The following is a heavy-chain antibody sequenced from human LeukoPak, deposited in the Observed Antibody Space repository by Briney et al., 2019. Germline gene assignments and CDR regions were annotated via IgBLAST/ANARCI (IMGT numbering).Heavy chain of an antibody. D-gene: IGHD4-17*01. J-gene: IGHJ4*02. Sequence: SETLSLTYTLSAGSITSGRYDCIWIRQPAGKGPQWFGRIYTSGSTNYNPGLKSRVTISVDTSRNQFSLKLSSVTAADTAVYYCAREVHGDIDYWGQGTLVTVSS. V-gene: IGHV4-61*02. CDR1: AGSITSGRYD. CDR2: IYTSGST. CDR3: AREVHGDIDY.